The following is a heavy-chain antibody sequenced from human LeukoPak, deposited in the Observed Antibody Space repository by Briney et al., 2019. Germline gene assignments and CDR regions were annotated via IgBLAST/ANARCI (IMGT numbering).Heavy chain of an antibody. V-gene: IGHV3-7*01. CDR1: GFTFSSYW. CDR2: IKQDGSEK. J-gene: IGHJ6*03. Sequence: GGSLRLSCAASGFTFSSYWMSWVRQAPGKGLEWVANIKQDGSEKYCVDSVKGRFTISRDNAKNSLYLQMNSLRAEDTAVYYCARDLKGGYYYYYMDVWGKGTTVTVSS. CDR3: ARDLKGGYYYYYMDV.